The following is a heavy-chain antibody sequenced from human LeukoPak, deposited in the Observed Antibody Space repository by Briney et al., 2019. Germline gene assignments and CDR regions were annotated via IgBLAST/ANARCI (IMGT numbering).Heavy chain of an antibody. Sequence: PSETLSLTCTVSGGSISSSSYYWGWIRQPPGKGLEWIGSIYYSGSTYYNPSLKSRVTISVDTSKNQFSLKLSSVTAADTAVYYCARGGGYGDYVEAFDIWGQGTMVTVSS. D-gene: IGHD4-17*01. CDR3: ARGGGYGDYVEAFDI. CDR2: IYYSGST. J-gene: IGHJ3*02. V-gene: IGHV4-39*07. CDR1: GGSISSSSYY.